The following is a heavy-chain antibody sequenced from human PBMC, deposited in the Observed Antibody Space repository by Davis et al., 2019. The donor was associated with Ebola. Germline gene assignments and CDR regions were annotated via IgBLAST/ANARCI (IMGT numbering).Heavy chain of an antibody. CDR2: INHSGSS. V-gene: IGHV4-34*01. Sequence: SETLSLTCAVYGGSFSGYYWSWIRQPPGKGLEWIGEINHSGSSNYNPSLKSRVTISVDTSKNQFSLKLSSVTAADTAVYYCARRCSSTSCYLYYEMDVWGQGATVTVSS. J-gene: IGHJ6*01. CDR3: ARRCSSTSCYLYYEMDV. CDR1: GGSFSGYY. D-gene: IGHD2-2*01.